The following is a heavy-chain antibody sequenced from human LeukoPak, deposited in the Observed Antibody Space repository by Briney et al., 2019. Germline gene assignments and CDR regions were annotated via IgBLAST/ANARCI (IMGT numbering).Heavy chain of an antibody. CDR3: ARDIGSGSFDY. J-gene: IGHJ4*02. CDR2: IYYSGST. V-gene: IGHV4-59*01. D-gene: IGHD3-10*01. CDR1: GGSISSYY. Sequence: PSETLSLTCTVSGGSISSYYWSWIRRPPGKGLEWIGYIYYSGSTNYNPSLKSRVTISVDTSKNQFSLKLSSVTAADTAVYYCARDIGSGSFDYWGQGTLVTVSS.